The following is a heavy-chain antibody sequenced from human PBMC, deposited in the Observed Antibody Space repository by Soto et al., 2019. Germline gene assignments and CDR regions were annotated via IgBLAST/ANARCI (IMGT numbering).Heavy chain of an antibody. CDR3: ARGALGNYYQDA. D-gene: IGHD3-10*01. Sequence: PAGSLRLSCATSGFTFSRYWMHWVRQAPGKGLVWVSRINSDGTRTNHADYAMGRFTISRDNAKNTLYLQMNSLRAEDAAVYFCARGALGNYYQDAWGQGT. J-gene: IGHJ5*02. CDR1: GFTFSRYW. V-gene: IGHV3-74*01. CDR2: INSDGTRT.